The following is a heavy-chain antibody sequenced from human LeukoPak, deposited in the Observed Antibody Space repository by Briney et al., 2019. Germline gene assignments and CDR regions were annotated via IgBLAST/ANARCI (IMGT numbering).Heavy chain of an antibody. J-gene: IGHJ4*02. V-gene: IGHV3-7*01. CDR1: GFTFNNYW. Sequence: PGGSLRLSCAASGFTFNNYWLSWVRQGPGKGLEWVAHIKEDTSQKYYVGSVEGRFTISRDNAKNSLYLQMNSLRAEDTAVYYCARGTVFLDYWGQGTLVTVSS. CDR3: ARGTVFLDY. D-gene: IGHD4-17*01. CDR2: IKEDTSQK.